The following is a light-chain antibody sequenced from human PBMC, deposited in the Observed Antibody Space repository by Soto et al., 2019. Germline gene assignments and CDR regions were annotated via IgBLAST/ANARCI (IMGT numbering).Light chain of an antibody. CDR2: EVS. CDR1: RSDIGDYIY. CDR3: SSYTATNALGV. V-gene: IGLV2-14*01. J-gene: IGLJ1*01. Sequence: QSALTQPASVSGSPGQSITISCTGTRSDIGDYIYVSWYQQHPGKAPKLMIYEVSNRPSGISNRFSGSKSGNTASLTISGLQAEDEADYYCSSYTATNALGVFGTGTKVTVL.